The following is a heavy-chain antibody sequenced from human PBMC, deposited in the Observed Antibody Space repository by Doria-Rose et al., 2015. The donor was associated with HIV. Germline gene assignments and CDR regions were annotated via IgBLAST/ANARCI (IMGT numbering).Heavy chain of an antibody. CDR3: ARGLLRGGWNDVACYYGMDV. D-gene: IGHD1-1*01. CDR2: INHSGST. J-gene: IGHJ6*02. Sequence: QVQLQQWGAGLVKPSETLSLTCAVFGGSFSGYYWSWIRQPPGKGLEWIGEINHSGSTNYKTSLKSRVTVSLDTSMTLFALRLSSVTAADTAVYYCARGLLRGGWNDVACYYGMDVWGQGTTVTVSS. V-gene: IGHV4-34*01. CDR1: GGSFSGYY.